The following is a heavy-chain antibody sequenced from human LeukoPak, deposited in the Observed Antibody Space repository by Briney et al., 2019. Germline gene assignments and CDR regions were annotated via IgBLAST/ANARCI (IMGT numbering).Heavy chain of an antibody. J-gene: IGHJ4*02. Sequence: PSETLSLTCAVYGGSFSGYYWGWIRQSPGKGLEWIGSMDYTGETYYSPSLQSRVTISVDTPRNQFSLNLHSMTAADTAVYYCVKSGTLLREGFNYWGQGTLVTVSS. CDR1: GGSFSGYY. V-gene: IGHV4-34*01. CDR3: VKSGTLLREGFNY. D-gene: IGHD1-1*01. CDR2: MDYTGET.